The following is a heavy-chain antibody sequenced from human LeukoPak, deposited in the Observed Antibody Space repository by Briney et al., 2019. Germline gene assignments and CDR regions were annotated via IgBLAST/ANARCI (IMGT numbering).Heavy chain of an antibody. CDR2: ISGGGGST. Sequence: GGSLRLSCAAAEFTFSNYAMNWVRQAPGKGLEWVSGISGGGGSTYYADSVKGRFTISRDNSKNTLYLQMDSLRAEDTALYYCAKGSGINHYHWIDPWGQGTLVTVSS. D-gene: IGHD1-14*01. J-gene: IGHJ5*02. CDR1: EFTFSNYA. CDR3: AKGSGINHYHWIDP. V-gene: IGHV3-23*01.